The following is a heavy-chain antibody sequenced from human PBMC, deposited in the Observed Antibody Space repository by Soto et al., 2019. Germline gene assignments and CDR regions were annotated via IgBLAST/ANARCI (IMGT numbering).Heavy chain of an antibody. Sequence: QVQLVESGGGVVQLGRSLRLSCAASVFTFSIYAMHLVRQAPGKRLEWVAVISYDGSNKYYADSVKGRFTISRDNSKTTLYLQIHRLRAEDTAVYYCARGMADHLDVWGQVTTVTVSS. CDR3: ARGMADHLDV. CDR2: ISYDGSNK. D-gene: IGHD2-8*01. V-gene: IGHV3-30-3*01. CDR1: VFTFSIYA. J-gene: IGHJ6*02.